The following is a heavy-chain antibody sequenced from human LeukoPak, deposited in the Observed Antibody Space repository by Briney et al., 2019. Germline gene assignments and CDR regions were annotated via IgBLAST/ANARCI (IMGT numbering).Heavy chain of an antibody. J-gene: IGHJ3*02. Sequence: GGSLRLSCAASGFTFSSYSMNWVRQAPGKGLEWVSSISSSYIYYADSVKGRFTISRDNAKNSLYLQMNSLRAEDTAVYYCARDLSGYYYDSSGPIWGQGTMVTVSS. CDR2: ISSSYI. D-gene: IGHD3-22*01. CDR3: ARDLSGYYYDSSGPI. CDR1: GFTFSSYS. V-gene: IGHV3-21*01.